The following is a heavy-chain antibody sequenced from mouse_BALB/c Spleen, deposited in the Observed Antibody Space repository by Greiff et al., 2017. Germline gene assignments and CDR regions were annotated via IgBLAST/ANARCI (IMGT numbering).Heavy chain of an antibody. D-gene: IGHD1-1*01. CDR1: GFSLTGYG. CDR2: IWGDGST. J-gene: IGHJ2*01. CDR3: ARGPHYYWSSSGFDY. V-gene: IGHV2-6-7*01. Sequence: VKLMESGPGLVAPSQSLSITCTVSGFSLTGYGVNWVRQPPGKGLEWLGMIWGDGSTDYNSALKSRLSISKDNSKSQVFLKMNSLQTDDTARYYCARGPHYYWSSSGFDYWGQGTTRTVSS.